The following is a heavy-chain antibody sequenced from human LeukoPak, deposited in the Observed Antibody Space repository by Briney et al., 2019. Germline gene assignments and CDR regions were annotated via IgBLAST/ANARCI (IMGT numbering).Heavy chain of an antibody. Sequence: GGSLRLSCAASGFTFSSYAMHWVRQAPGKGVEWVAVISYDGSNKYYADSVKGRFTISRDNSKNTLYLQMNSLRAEDTAVYYCARWAYGDSKGSYFDYWGQGTLVTVSS. CDR2: ISYDGSNK. CDR1: GFTFSSYA. D-gene: IGHD4-17*01. V-gene: IGHV3-30-3*01. CDR3: ARWAYGDSKGSYFDY. J-gene: IGHJ4*02.